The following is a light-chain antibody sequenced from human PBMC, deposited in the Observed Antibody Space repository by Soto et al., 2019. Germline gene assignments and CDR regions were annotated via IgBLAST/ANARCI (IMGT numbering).Light chain of an antibody. CDR1: SSDVGGYKY. V-gene: IGLV2-14*01. CDR3: NSYTSNYKGV. Sequence: QSVLTQPASVSGSPGQSITISCAGTSSDVGGYKYVSWYQQHPGKAPKLMIYEVSNRPSGVSNRFSGSKSGNTASLTISGLQAEDVADDTCNSYTSNYKGVFGPGTKVTDL. J-gene: IGLJ1*01. CDR2: EVS.